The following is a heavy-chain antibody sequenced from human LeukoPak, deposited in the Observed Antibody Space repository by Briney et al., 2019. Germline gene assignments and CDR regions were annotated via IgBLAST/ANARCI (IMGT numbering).Heavy chain of an antibody. J-gene: IGHJ3*01. V-gene: IGHV4-59*01. CDR2: IYYSGST. CDR1: GGSISSYY. CDR3: AREGASGGVLV. Sequence: PSETLSLTCTVSGGSISSYYWSCIRQPPGKGLEWIGYIYYSGSTNYNPSLKSRVTISVDTSKNQFSLKLSSVTAADTAVYYCAREGASGGVLVWGQGTMVTVSS. D-gene: IGHD2-15*01.